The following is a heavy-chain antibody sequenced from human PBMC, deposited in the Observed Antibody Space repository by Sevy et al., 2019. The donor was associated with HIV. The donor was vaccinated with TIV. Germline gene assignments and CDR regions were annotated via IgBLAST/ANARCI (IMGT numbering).Heavy chain of an antibody. Sequence: RLSCAASEINFSDYYMSWIRQTPGKGLEWISYISSGGSIIYYADSVKGRFTISRDNAKNSLYLQMNSLRAEDTAVYYCTRVRYNYGSYYFDYWGQGTLVTVSS. V-gene: IGHV3-11*01. CDR3: TRVRYNYGSYYFDY. CDR1: EINFSDYY. D-gene: IGHD1-1*01. CDR2: ISSGGSII. J-gene: IGHJ4*02.